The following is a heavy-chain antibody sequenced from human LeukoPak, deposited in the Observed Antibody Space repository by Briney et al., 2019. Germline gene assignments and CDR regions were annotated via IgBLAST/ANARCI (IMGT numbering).Heavy chain of an antibody. CDR1: GGTFSSYA. V-gene: IGHV1-69*04. Sequence: SSVKVSCKASGGTFSSYAISWVRQAPGQGLEWMGRIIPSFGIANYAQKFQGNVTISADPTTTTVYMDLHSLRSEDTAIYYCTNIDYWGQGTLVTVSS. CDR2: IIPSFGIA. J-gene: IGHJ4*02. CDR3: TNIDY.